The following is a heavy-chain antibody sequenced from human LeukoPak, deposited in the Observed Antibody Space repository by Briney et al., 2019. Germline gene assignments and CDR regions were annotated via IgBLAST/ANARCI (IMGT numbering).Heavy chain of an antibody. J-gene: IGHJ4*02. CDR2: IYTSGST. V-gene: IGHV4-61*02. D-gene: IGHD5-24*01. CDR1: GGSISSGTYY. CDR3: ARTLEMATTEYYFDY. Sequence: SETLSLTCSVSGGSISSGTYYWSWIRQPAGKGLEWIGRIYTSGSTKYNPSLKSRVTISVDTSKNQFSLKLSSVTAADTAVYYCARTLEMATTEYYFDYWGQGTLVTVSS.